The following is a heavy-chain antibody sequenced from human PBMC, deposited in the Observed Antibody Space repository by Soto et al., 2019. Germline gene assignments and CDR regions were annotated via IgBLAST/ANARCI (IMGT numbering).Heavy chain of an antibody. Sequence: QVQLVQSGDELKKPGASVKVSCKASDYTFTSYGISWVRKAPGQGLEWMGWLSGDNGDIKYAQKFQGRVTMTTDISTSTVYMELRSLSSDDPAVYFCAGSRGFGFDFWGQGPLVTVSS. CDR1: DYTFTSYG. J-gene: IGHJ4*02. CDR2: LSGDNGDI. CDR3: AGSRGFGFDF. D-gene: IGHD2-15*01. V-gene: IGHV1-18*01.